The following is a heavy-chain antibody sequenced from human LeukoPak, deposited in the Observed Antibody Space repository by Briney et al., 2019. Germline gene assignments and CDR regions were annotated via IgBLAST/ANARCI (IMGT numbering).Heavy chain of an antibody. CDR1: GGTFSSYA. Sequence: ASVKVSCKASGGTFSSYAISWVRQAPGQGLESMGGIIPIFGTANYAQKFQGRVTITADESTSTAYMELSSLRSEDTAVYYCARDRGITMVRGAPSYPYYFDYWGQGTLVTVSS. J-gene: IGHJ4*02. CDR3: ARDRGITMVRGAPSYPYYFDY. D-gene: IGHD3-10*01. V-gene: IGHV1-69*13. CDR2: IIPIFGTA.